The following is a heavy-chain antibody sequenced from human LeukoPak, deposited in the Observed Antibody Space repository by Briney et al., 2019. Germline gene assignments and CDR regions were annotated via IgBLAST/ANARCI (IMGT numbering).Heavy chain of an antibody. V-gene: IGHV3-23*01. CDR2: ISGSGGST. D-gene: IGHD3-10*01. CDR1: GFTFSSYA. CDR3: AQANIPPYYYGSGSSPTNDY. Sequence: PGGSLRLSCAASGFTFSSYAMSWVRQAPGKGLEWVSAISGSGGSTYYADSVKGRFTISRDNSKNTLYLQMNSLRAEDTAVYYCAQANIPPYYYGSGSSPTNDYWGQGTLVTVSS. J-gene: IGHJ4*02.